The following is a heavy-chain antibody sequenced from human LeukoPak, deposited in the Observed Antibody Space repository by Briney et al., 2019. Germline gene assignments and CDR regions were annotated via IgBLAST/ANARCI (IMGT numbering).Heavy chain of an antibody. CDR1: GFTFSSYW. D-gene: IGHD2-15*01. CDR2: INSDGSST. CDR3: ASPSRHCSGGSCYLFDY. V-gene: IGHV3-74*01. J-gene: IGHJ4*02. Sequence: GGSLRLSCAASGFTFSSYWMHWVRQAPGKGLVWVSRINSDGSSTSYADSVKGRFTISRDNAKNTLYLQMNSLRAEDTAVYYCASPSRHCSGGSCYLFDYWGQGTLVTVSS.